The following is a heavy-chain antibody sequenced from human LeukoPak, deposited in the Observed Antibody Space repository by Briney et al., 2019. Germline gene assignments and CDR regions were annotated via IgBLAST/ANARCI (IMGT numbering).Heavy chain of an antibody. Sequence: GGSLRLSCAASGLTFSNYWMDWVRQAPGKGLEWVANIKQDGSEKYYVDSVKGRFTISRDNAKNSLYLQMNSLRAEDTAVYYCARDFVDYWGQGTLVTVSS. J-gene: IGHJ4*02. CDR1: GLTFSNYW. CDR2: IKQDGSEK. V-gene: IGHV3-7*01. CDR3: ARDFVDY.